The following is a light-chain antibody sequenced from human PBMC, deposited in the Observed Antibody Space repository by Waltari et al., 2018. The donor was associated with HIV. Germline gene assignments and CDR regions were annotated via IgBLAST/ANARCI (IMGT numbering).Light chain of an antibody. CDR1: TNDIGIYDL. CDR2: GVN. Sequence: QSALTQPASVSGSPGQSITLSCTGATNDIGIYDLVSWYQKYPGKAPQLIIYGVNTRPSGISNRFSGSRSGNTASLTISALHGDDEADYYCSSYTDSDTLLFGGGTKLTVL. V-gene: IGLV2-14*01. CDR3: SSYTDSDTLL. J-gene: IGLJ2*01.